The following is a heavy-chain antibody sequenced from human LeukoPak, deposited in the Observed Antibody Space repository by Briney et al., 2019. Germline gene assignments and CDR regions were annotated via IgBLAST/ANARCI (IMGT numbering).Heavy chain of an antibody. CDR1: GGSFSGYY. V-gene: IGHV4-34*01. Sequence: PSETLSLTCAVYGGSFSGYYWSWIRQPPGKGLEWIGEINHSGSTNYNPSLKSRVTISVDTSKNQFSLKLSSVTAADTAVYYCARHRGYGSGSYYQNYYYYYYMDVWGKGTTVTISS. D-gene: IGHD3-10*01. CDR3: ARHRGYGSGSYYQNYYYYYYMDV. J-gene: IGHJ6*03. CDR2: INHSGST.